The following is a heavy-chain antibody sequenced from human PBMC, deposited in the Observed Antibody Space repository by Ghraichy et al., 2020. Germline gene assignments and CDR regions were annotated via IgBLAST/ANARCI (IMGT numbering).Heavy chain of an antibody. Sequence: SETLSLTCTVSGYFISSGYYWGWIRQPPGKGLEWIGSIDHSGSNYYNPSLKSRVTISLDTSKNQFSLKLRSVTAADTAVYYCARSGAAGRYYYYYGMAVWGQGTTVTVSS. CDR2: IDHSGSN. D-gene: IGHD6-13*01. V-gene: IGHV4-38-2*02. CDR3: ARSGAAGRYYYYYGMAV. J-gene: IGHJ6*02. CDR1: GYFISSGYY.